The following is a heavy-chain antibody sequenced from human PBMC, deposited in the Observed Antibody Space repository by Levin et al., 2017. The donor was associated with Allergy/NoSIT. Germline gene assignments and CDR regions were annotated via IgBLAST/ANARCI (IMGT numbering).Heavy chain of an antibody. V-gene: IGHV4-59*01. CDR1: GGSISSYY. Sequence: RTSETLSLTCIVSGGSISSYYWSWIRQPPGKGLEWIGYMYYSGSSGSTNYNPSLKSRVTISVDTSKNQFSLNLTSVTAADTAVYFCARATAARNPFDYWGQGTLVTVSS. D-gene: IGHD6-13*01. CDR3: ARATAARNPFDY. CDR2: MYYSGSSGST. J-gene: IGHJ4*02.